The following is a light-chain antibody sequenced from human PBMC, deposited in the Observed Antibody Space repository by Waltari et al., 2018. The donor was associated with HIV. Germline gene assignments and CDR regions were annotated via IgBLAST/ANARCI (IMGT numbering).Light chain of an antibody. CDR3: QQYYDWPRT. Sequence: TQSPVTLSVSPGETVSLSCRASQNVKTNLAWYQQEPGQVPRLIVYSASTRATGVPARFSGSGSGTDFTLSISSVQSEDFATYYCQQYYDWPRTFGQGTRVDMK. CDR1: QNVKTN. CDR2: SAS. J-gene: IGKJ1*01. V-gene: IGKV3-15*01.